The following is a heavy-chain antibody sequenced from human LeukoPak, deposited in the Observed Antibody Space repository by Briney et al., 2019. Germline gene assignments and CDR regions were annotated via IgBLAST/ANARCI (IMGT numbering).Heavy chain of an antibody. V-gene: IGHV3-48*03. CDR1: GFTFSSYE. D-gene: IGHD3-10*01. J-gene: IGHJ4*02. CDR2: ISSSGSTI. Sequence: GGSLRLSCAASGFTFSSYEMNWVRQAPGKGLEWVSYISSSGSTIYYADSVKGRFTISRDDSKNTLYLQMNSLRAEDTAVYYCARDYYDSGSYGGISFDYWGQGTLVTVSS. CDR3: ARDYYDSGSYGGISFDY.